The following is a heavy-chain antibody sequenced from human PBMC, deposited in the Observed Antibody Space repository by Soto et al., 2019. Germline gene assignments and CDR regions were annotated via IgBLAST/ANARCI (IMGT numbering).Heavy chain of an antibody. D-gene: IGHD3-10*01. J-gene: IGHJ4*02. Sequence: QVQLVQSGAEVKKPGASVKVSCKASGYTFTSYAMHWVRQAPGQRLEWMGGINAGNGNTKYLQKFQDRVTITRDTSASTAYMELSSLRSEDTAVYYCARDMGFGLSDYWGQGTLVTVSS. V-gene: IGHV1-3*01. CDR3: ARDMGFGLSDY. CDR1: GYTFTSYA. CDR2: INAGNGNT.